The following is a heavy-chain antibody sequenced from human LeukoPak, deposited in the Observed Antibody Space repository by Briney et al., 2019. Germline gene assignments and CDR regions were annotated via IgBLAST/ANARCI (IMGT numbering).Heavy chain of an antibody. CDR1: GGSISSYY. V-gene: IGHV4-4*07. J-gene: IGHJ4*02. D-gene: IGHD5-12*01. CDR2: ISTSGST. CDR3: ARVTGYMVEDYFDY. Sequence: SETLSLTCTVSGGSISSYYWSWIRQPAGKGLESIGHISTSGSTNYNPSLTSRVTISVDTSKNQFSLRLSSVTAADTAVYYCARVTGYMVEDYFDYWGQGTLVTVSS.